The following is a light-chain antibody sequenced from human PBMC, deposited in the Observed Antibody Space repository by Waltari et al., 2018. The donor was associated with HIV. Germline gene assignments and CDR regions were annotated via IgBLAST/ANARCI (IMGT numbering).Light chain of an antibody. CDR3: AAWDDSLNGPGVV. CDR2: SNK. V-gene: IGLV1-44*01. Sequence: QSVLTQPPSASGTPGQRVTISCSGSSSNIGSNTVNWYQQLPGTAPKLLIYSNKQRPSGVPGRFAGSKSGTSASLAISGLQSEDEADYYCAAWDDSLNGPGVVFGGGTKLTVL. J-gene: IGLJ2*01. CDR1: SSNIGSNT.